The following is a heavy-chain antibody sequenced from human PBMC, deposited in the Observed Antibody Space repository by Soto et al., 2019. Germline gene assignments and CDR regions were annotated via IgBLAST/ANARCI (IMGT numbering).Heavy chain of an antibody. CDR1: GFTYSKYT. J-gene: IGHJ4*02. Sequence: SLRLSCAASGFTYSKYTMHWVRQAPGKGLEWVAAISHDGSNKYYGDSVKGRFTISRDNSKNTLSVQMSNLKSEDTAVYYCARDRLRLGELSLLGYFDYWGQGTLVTVSS. CDR3: ARDRLRLGELSLLGYFDY. CDR2: ISHDGSNK. D-gene: IGHD3-16*02. V-gene: IGHV3-30-3*01.